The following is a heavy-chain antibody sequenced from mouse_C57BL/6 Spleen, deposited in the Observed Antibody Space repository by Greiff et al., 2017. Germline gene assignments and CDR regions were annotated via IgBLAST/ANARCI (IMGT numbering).Heavy chain of an antibody. CDR1: GFTFSDYG. V-gene: IGHV5-17*01. CDR2: ISSGSSTI. D-gene: IGHD1-1*01. CDR3: ARQGTTVEAWFAY. Sequence: EVHLVESGGGLVKPGGSLKLSCAASGFTFSDYGMHWVRQAPEKGLEWVAYISSGSSTIYYADTVKGRFTISRDNAKNTLFLQMTSLRSEDTAMYYCARQGTTVEAWFAYWGQGTLGTVSA. J-gene: IGHJ3*01.